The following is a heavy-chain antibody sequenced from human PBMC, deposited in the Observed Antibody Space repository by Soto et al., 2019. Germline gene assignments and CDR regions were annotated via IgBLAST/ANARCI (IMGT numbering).Heavy chain of an antibody. Sequence: QVQLVQSGAEVKKPGSSVKVSCMASGGTFSSYAISWVRQAPGQGLEWMGGIIPIFGTANYAQKFQGRVTITADESTSTAYMYLSSLRSEDTAAYYWARGPGEMGGELDYGMDVWGQGTTVTVSS. CDR2: IIPIFGTA. CDR3: ARGPGEMGGELDYGMDV. D-gene: IGHD3-16*01. V-gene: IGHV1-69*01. CDR1: GGTFSSYA. J-gene: IGHJ6*02.